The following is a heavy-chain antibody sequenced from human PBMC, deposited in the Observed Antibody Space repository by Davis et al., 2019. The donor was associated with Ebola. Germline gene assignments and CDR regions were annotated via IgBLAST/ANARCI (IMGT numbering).Heavy chain of an antibody. Sequence: PGGSLRLSCAASGFTFSSYEMNWVRQAPGKGLEWVANIKQDGSEKYYVDSVKGRFTISRDNAKNSLYLQMNSLRAEDTAVYYCARAPAGVYQYYYGMDVWGQGTTVTVSS. J-gene: IGHJ6*02. CDR2: IKQDGSEK. V-gene: IGHV3-7*03. CDR1: GFTFSSYE. CDR3: ARAPAGVYQYYYGMDV. D-gene: IGHD2-2*01.